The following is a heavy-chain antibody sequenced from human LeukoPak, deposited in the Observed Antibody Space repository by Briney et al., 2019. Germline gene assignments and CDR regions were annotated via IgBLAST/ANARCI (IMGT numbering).Heavy chain of an antibody. CDR3: AKGPQLFSGYHPDY. CDR2: ISSSSSYI. J-gene: IGHJ4*02. D-gene: IGHD3-22*01. Sequence: PGGSLRLSCAASGFTFSSYSMNWVRQAPEKGLEWVSSISSSSSYIYYADSVKGRFTIYRDNAKNSLYLQMNSLRAEDTAVYYCAKGPQLFSGYHPDYWGQGTLVTVSS. V-gene: IGHV3-21*01. CDR1: GFTFSSYS.